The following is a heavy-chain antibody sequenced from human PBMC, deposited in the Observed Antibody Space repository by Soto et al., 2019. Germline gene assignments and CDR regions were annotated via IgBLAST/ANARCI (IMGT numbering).Heavy chain of an antibody. CDR1: GYTFTTYD. V-gene: IGHV1-8*01. D-gene: IGHD5-12*01. J-gene: IGHJ4*02. Sequence: QVQLVQSGAEVKKPGASVKVSCKATGYTFTTYDINWVRQATGQGLVGMGWMNPNSGDTGYAQKFQGRVTMTRDTSISTAYMELSTLTSEDTAVYYCVRGLEWLRNYWGQGTLVTVSS. CDR2: MNPNSGDT. CDR3: VRGLEWLRNY.